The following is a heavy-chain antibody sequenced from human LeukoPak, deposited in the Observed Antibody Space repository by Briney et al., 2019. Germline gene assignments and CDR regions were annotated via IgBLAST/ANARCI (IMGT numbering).Heavy chain of an antibody. CDR1: GFTFSSYG. J-gene: IGHJ4*02. Sequence: PGGSLRLSCAASGFTFSSYGMHWVRQAPGKGLEWVVFIRYDGSNKYYADSVKGRFTISRDNSKNTLYLQMNSLRAEDTAVYYCAKVLTRIAAAATDYWGQGTLVTVSS. V-gene: IGHV3-30*02. D-gene: IGHD6-13*01. CDR2: IRYDGSNK. CDR3: AKVLTRIAAAATDY.